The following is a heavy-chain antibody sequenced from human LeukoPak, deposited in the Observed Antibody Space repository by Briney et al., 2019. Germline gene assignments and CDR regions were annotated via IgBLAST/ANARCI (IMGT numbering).Heavy chain of an antibody. CDR1: GFTFSIYA. CDR3: AKAYGGYHFDY. J-gene: IGHJ4*02. Sequence: SGGSLRLSCAASGFTFSIYAMSWARHAPGKGLECVSLISGSTSSTYYADSVKGRFTISRDNSKNTLYLQMNSLRAEDTAVYYCAKAYGGYHFDYWGQGTLVTVSS. V-gene: IGHV3-23*01. D-gene: IGHD1-1*01. CDR2: ISGSTSST.